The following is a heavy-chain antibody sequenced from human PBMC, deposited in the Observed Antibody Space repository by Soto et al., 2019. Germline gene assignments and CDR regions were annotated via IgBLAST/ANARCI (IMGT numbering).Heavy chain of an antibody. Sequence: GSLRLSCTASGXTFSIYWMSWVRQAPGKGLEWVANIKEDGNEKHYVDSVKGRFTISRDNAKNSLYLQMNSLRVEDTAVYYCARHYGSGTYLYYGMDVWGQGTTVTVS. D-gene: IGHD3-10*01. J-gene: IGHJ6*02. CDR3: ARHYGSGTYLYYGMDV. V-gene: IGHV3-7*01. CDR1: GXTFSIYW. CDR2: IKEDGNEK.